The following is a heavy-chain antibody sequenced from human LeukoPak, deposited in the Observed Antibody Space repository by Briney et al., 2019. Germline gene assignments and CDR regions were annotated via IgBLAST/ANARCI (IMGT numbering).Heavy chain of an antibody. Sequence: KTSETLSLTCAVSGGSISSSNWWSWVRQPPGKGLEWIGEIYHSGSTNYNPSLKSRVTISVDKSKNQFSLKLSSVTAADTAVYYCARALYCSSTSCYAGGLSWGQGTLVTVSS. V-gene: IGHV4-4*02. CDR2: IYHSGST. D-gene: IGHD2-2*01. J-gene: IGHJ4*02. CDR3: ARALYCSSTSCYAGGLS. CDR1: GGSISSSNW.